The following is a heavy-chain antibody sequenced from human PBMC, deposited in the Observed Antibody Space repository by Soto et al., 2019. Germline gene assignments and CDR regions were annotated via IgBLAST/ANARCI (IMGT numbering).Heavy chain of an antibody. D-gene: IGHD1-26*01. CDR2: IYYSGST. CDR1: GGSISSSSYY. J-gene: IGHJ6*02. V-gene: IGHV4-39*01. Sequence: PSETLSLTCTVSGGSISSSSYYWGWIRQPPGKGLEWIGSIYYSGSTYYNPSLKSRVTISVDTSKNQFSLKLSSVTAADTAVYYCARLSGFLFIYGMDVLGQGTTVTVSS. CDR3: ARLSGFLFIYGMDV.